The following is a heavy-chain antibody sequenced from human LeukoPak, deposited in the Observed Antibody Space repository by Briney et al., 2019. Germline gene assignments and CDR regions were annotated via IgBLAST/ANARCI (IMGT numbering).Heavy chain of an antibody. J-gene: IGHJ4*02. V-gene: IGHV3-66*01. CDR3: ARDLSGPLDY. Sequence: GRSLRLSCAASGFTVSHNYMSWVRQAPGKWLEWVSVIYSGGSTNYADSVKGRFTISRDNSKNTLYLQMNSLRAEDTAVYYCARDLSGPLDYWGQGTLVTVSS. D-gene: IGHD5-12*01. CDR2: IYSGGST. CDR1: GFTVSHNY.